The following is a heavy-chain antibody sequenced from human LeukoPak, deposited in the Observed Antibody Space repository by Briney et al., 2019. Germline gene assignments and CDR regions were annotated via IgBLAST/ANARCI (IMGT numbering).Heavy chain of an antibody. CDR1: GFTFSSYA. CDR2: ISGSGGST. J-gene: IGHJ6*03. Sequence: PGGSLRLSCAASGFTFSSYAMSWVRQAPGKGLEWVSAISGSGGSTYYADSVKGRFTISRDNSKNTLYLQMNSLRAEDTAVYYCAKGGVPNKSIAARPTYYYYMDVWGKGTTVTVSS. D-gene: IGHD6-6*01. CDR3: AKGGVPNKSIAARPTYYYYMDV. V-gene: IGHV3-23*01.